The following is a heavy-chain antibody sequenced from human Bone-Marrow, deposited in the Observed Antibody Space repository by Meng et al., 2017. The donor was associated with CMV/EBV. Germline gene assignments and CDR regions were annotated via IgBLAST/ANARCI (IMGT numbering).Heavy chain of an antibody. CDR2: INSDGSST. CDR3: AREDSSSSYHGMVV. CDR1: GFTFSSYW. Sequence: GESLKISCAASGFTFSSYWMHWVRQAPGKGLVWVSRINSDGSSTSYADSVKGRFTISRDNAKNSLYLQMNSLRAEDTAVYYCAREDSSSSYHGMVVWGQGHTV. J-gene: IGHJ6*02. D-gene: IGHD6-13*01. V-gene: IGHV3-74*01.